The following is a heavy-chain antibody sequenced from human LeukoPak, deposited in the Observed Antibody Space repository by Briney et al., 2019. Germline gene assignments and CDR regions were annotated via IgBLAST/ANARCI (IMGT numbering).Heavy chain of an antibody. Sequence: SETLPLTCTVSGGSVSSGTYYWTWIRPPPGKGLEWIAYISYNENTNYNPSLKSRLTISLDTSSNQFSLRLSSVTAADTAVYYCAREASLVRGIFITRYGLDVWGKGTTVTVSS. CDR1: GGSVSSGTYY. CDR3: AREASLVRGIFITRYGLDV. D-gene: IGHD3-10*01. J-gene: IGHJ6*04. V-gene: IGHV4-61*01. CDR2: ISYNENT.